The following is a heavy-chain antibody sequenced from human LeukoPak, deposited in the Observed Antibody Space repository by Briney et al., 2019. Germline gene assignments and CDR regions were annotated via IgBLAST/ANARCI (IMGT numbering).Heavy chain of an antibody. CDR1: GFTFSSYA. V-gene: IGHV3-23*01. CDR3: AKDGGVWFGESNDY. CDR2: ISGSGGST. Sequence: QPGGSLRLSCAASGFTFSSYAMSSVRHAPGKGLELVSAISGSGGSTYYADSVKGRFTISRDNFKNTLYLQMHSLRVEDTAVYYCAKDGGVWFGESNDYWGQGTLVTVSS. D-gene: IGHD3-10*01. J-gene: IGHJ4*02.